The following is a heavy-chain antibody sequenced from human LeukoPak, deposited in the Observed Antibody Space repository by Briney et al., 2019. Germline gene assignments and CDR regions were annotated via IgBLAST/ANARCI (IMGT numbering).Heavy chain of an antibody. CDR2: ISSSGSTI. V-gene: IGHV3-48*03. Sequence: GGSLRLSCVASGFXFSSYEINWVRQAPGKGLEWISYISSSGSTIYYADSVKGRFTISRDNVKNSLYLQMNSLRAEDTAVYYCARRPNDYWGQGTLVTVSS. J-gene: IGHJ4*02. CDR3: ARRPNDY. CDR1: GFXFSSYE.